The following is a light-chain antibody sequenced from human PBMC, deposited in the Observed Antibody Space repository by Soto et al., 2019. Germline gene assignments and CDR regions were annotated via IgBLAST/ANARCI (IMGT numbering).Light chain of an antibody. V-gene: IGKV3-20*01. CDR1: QSVAKNY. Sequence: ETVLTQSPGTLSLSPGERATLSCRASQSVAKNYLAWYQHKAGQAPRLLVYDASSRATGVPDRFSGSGSATHFTLTISRLEPEDFAVYYCHQYAYAPRTFGGGTKVEIK. CDR3: HQYAYAPRT. J-gene: IGKJ4*01. CDR2: DAS.